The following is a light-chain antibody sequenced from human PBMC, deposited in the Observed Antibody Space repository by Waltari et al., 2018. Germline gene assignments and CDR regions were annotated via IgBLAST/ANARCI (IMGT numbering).Light chain of an antibody. J-gene: IGLJ2*01. CDR1: SSDVAGYNY. V-gene: IGLV2-8*01. Sequence: QSALTQPPSASGSPGQSVTITCTGTSSDVAGYNYVSWYQQHPGKAPKVIIFEVSKRPAWFPDRFTGSKSSNTASLTVSGLQAEDEADYYCCSYAGSNNLVFGGGTKLTVL. CDR3: CSYAGSNNLV. CDR2: EVS.